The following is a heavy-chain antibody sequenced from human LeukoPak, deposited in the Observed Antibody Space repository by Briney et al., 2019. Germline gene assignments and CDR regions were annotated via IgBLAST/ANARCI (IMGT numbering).Heavy chain of an antibody. CDR3: AKDHYESISNDLDT. V-gene: IGHV3-43*02. Sequence: PGGSLRLSCVASGFTFGGYAMHWVRQAPGKGLEWVSVISENGITKYYADSVKGRFTISRDKCKNSLYLQMNSLRTEDTAFYYFAKDHYESISNDLDTWGQGTLVTVSS. D-gene: IGHD3-22*01. CDR2: ISENGITK. CDR1: GFTFGGYA. J-gene: IGHJ5*02.